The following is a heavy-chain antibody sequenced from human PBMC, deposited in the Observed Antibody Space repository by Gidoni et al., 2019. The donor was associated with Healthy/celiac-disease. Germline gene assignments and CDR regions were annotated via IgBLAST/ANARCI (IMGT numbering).Heavy chain of an antibody. CDR1: GGSISSYD. V-gene: IGHV4-4*07. D-gene: IGHD5-12*01. Sequence: QVQLQESRPGLVKPSETLSLTCPVSGGSISSYDWSWIRQPAGKGLEWIGRIYTSGGTNYNPSLKSRVTMSVDTSKNQFSLKLSSVTAADTAVYYCAGDNPLYSGYASYYGMDVWGQGTTVTVSS. CDR2: IYTSGGT. CDR3: AGDNPLYSGYASYYGMDV. J-gene: IGHJ6*02.